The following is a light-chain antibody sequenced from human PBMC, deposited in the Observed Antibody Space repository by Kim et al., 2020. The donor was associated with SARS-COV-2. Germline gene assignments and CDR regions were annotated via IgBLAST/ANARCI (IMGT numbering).Light chain of an antibody. CDR2: AAS. V-gene: IGKV1-27*01. CDR3: QKYNSALFT. J-gene: IGKJ4*01. Sequence: ASVGHRVPITCRASQSISNYLAWYQQKPGKVPKLLIYAASTLQSGVPSRFSGSGSGTDFTLTISRLQPEDVATYYCQKYNSALFTFGGGTKVDIK. CDR1: QSISNY.